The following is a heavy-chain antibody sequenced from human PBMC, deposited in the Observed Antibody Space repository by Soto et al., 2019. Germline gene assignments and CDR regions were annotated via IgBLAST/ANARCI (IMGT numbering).Heavy chain of an antibody. J-gene: IGHJ4*02. Sequence: QVQPVQSGAEVKKPGSSVKVSCKASGGAFSSYAISWVRQAPGQGLEWMGGIIPIFGRANYAQKFQGRVTITADEATSTAYIELSSLRSEDTAVYYCARVCRIGSGYDYGDYWGQGTLVTVSS. CDR2: IIPIFGRA. D-gene: IGHD5-12*01. CDR3: ARVCRIGSGYDYGDY. CDR1: GGAFSSYA. V-gene: IGHV1-69*01.